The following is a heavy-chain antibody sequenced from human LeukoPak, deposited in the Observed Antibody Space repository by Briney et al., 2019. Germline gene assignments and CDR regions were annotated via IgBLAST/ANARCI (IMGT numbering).Heavy chain of an antibody. J-gene: IGHJ6*03. V-gene: IGHV4-4*07. CDR1: GGSISSYY. CDR3: ARDGPTYDFWSGYYNYYYYMDV. D-gene: IGHD3-3*01. Sequence: SETLSLTCTVSGGSISSYYWSSIRQPAGKGLEWIGRIYTSGSTNYNPSLKSRVTMSVDTSKNQFSLKLSSVTAADTAVYYCARDGPTYDFWSGYYNYYYYMDVWGKGTTVTVSS. CDR2: IYTSGST.